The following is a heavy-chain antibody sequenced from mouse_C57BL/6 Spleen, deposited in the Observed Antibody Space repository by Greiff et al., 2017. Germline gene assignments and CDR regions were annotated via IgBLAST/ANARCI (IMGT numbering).Heavy chain of an antibody. V-gene: IGHV1-72*01. CDR1: GYTFTSYW. CDR2: IDPISGGT. J-gene: IGHJ2*01. CDR3: ARWGSSGYNY. D-gene: IGHD3-2*02. Sequence: QVQLQQPGAELVKPGASVKLSCKASGYTFTSYWMHWVKQRPGRGLGWIGRIDPISGGTKYNEKFKSKATLTVDTPSRTAYMQLSSLTSEDSAVCYCARWGSSGYNYWGQGTTLTVSS.